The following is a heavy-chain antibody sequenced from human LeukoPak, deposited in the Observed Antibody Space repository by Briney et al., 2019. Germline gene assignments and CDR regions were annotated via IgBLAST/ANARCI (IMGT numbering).Heavy chain of an antibody. CDR1: GFTFSSYA. CDR3: ARLYDGSAYHADHFDY. Sequence: GGSLRLSCAASGFTFSSYAMNWDRQAPGKGLEWVSSISSSSSYIYYADSVKGRFTISRDNAKNSLYLQMNSLRAEDTAVYYCARLYDGSAYHADHFDYWGQGTLVIVSS. V-gene: IGHV3-21*01. D-gene: IGHD3-22*01. J-gene: IGHJ4*02. CDR2: ISSSSSYI.